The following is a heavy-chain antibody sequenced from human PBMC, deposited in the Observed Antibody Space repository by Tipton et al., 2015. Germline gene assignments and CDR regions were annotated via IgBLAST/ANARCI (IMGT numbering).Heavy chain of an antibody. CDR1: GGSIDSYY. J-gene: IGHJ4*02. CDR3: ARVPGQWLDN. CDR2: INHSGST. Sequence: TLSLTCSVSGGSIDSYYWSWIRQPPGKGLEWIGEINHSGSTNYNPSLKSRVTISVDTSKNQFSLKVNSVTAADTAVYYCARVPGQWLDNWGRGTLVTVSS. V-gene: IGHV4-34*01. D-gene: IGHD6-19*01.